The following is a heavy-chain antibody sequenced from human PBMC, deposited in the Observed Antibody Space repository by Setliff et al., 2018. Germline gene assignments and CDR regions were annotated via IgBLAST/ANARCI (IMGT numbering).Heavy chain of an antibody. Sequence: SETLSLTCTVSGGSIGSSTYYWGWIRQPPGKGLEWIGSIYYSGSTYYNPSLKSRVTIFVDTSRNQFSLKLSSVTAADTAVYYCARQWTDCTSANCYTMAYYYYYMDVWG. CDR2: IYYSGST. J-gene: IGHJ6*03. CDR1: GGSIGSSTYY. D-gene: IGHD2-2*02. V-gene: IGHV4-39*01. CDR3: ARQWTDCTSANCYTMAYYYYYMDV.